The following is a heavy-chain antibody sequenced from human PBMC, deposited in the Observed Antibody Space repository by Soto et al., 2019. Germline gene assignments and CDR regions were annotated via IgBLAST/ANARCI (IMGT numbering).Heavy chain of an antibody. CDR2: ISGSGGST. Sequence: GSLRLSCAASGFTFSSYGMHWVRQAPGKGLEWVSAISGSGGSTYYADSVKGRFTISRDNSKNTLYLQMNSLRAEDTAVYYCAKDLIAAAGEDAFDIWGQGTMVTVSS. V-gene: IGHV3-23*01. CDR1: GFTFSSYG. J-gene: IGHJ3*02. D-gene: IGHD6-13*01. CDR3: AKDLIAAAGEDAFDI.